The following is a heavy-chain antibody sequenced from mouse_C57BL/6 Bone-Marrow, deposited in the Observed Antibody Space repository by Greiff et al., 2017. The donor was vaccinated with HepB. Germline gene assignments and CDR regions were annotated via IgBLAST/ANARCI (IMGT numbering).Heavy chain of an antibody. Sequence: EVQLVESGPGLVKPSQSLSLTCSVTGYSITSGYYWNWIRQFPGNKLEWMGYISYDGSNNYNPSLKNRISITRDTSKNQFFLKLNSVTTEDTATYYCARDGYYGSLKYFDVWGTGTTVTVSS. D-gene: IGHD1-1*01. V-gene: IGHV3-6*01. CDR1: GYSITSGYY. J-gene: IGHJ1*03. CDR2: ISYDGSN. CDR3: ARDGYYGSLKYFDV.